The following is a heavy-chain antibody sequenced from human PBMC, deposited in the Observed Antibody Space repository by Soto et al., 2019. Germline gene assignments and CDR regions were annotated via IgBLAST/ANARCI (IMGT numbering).Heavy chain of an antibody. J-gene: IGHJ5*02. Sequence: QVQLVQSGAEVKEPGSSVNVSCKTSGGTFGNTAVTWVRQAPGQGLEWIGGIVPMFGTANYAQKFRGRVTITADESTGTATMERSSMRSDDTAVYYCASDGDPGYSFWSGPLGGGRFDPWGQGTLVTVSS. V-gene: IGHV1-69*12. CDR1: GGTFGNTA. D-gene: IGHD3-3*01. CDR2: IVPMFGTA. CDR3: ASDGDPGYSFWSGPLGGGRFDP.